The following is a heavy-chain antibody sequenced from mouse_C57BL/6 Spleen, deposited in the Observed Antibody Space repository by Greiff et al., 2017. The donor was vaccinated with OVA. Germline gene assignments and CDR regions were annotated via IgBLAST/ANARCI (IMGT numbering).Heavy chain of an antibody. CDR3: ASAHYDFHYFDD. J-gene: IGHJ2*01. Sequence: VQLQQSVAELVRPGASVTLSCTASGFNIKNTYMHWVKQRPEQGLEWIGRIDPANGNTKYAPKFQGKATITADTSSNTAYLQLSRLTSEDTAIYYCASAHYDFHYFDDWGKGTTLTVSS. V-gene: IGHV14-3*01. CDR2: IDPANGNT. D-gene: IGHD2-4*01. CDR1: GFNIKNTY.